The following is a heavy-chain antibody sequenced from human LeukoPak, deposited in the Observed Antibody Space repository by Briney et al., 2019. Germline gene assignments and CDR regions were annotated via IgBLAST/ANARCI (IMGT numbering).Heavy chain of an antibody. V-gene: IGHV3-21*04. Sequence: PGGSLRLSCAASGFTFSSYTMNWVRQPPGKGLEWVSTISSSSSYMYYADSVKGRFTISRDNSKNTLYLQMNSLRAEDTAVYYCAKLRIVVVPAASDYWGQGTLVTVSS. CDR3: AKLRIVVVPAASDY. CDR1: GFTFSSYT. D-gene: IGHD2-2*01. J-gene: IGHJ4*02. CDR2: ISSSSSYM.